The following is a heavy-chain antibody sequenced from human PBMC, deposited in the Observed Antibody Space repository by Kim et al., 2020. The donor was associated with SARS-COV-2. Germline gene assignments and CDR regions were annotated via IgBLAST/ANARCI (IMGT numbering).Heavy chain of an antibody. CDR1: GYTFTGYH. CDR2: INPNTGGT. CDR3: ASDYCSRPSCYLIGNV. J-gene: IGHJ6*02. Sequence: ASVKVSCKASGYTFTGYHIQWVRQAPGQGLEWMGRINPNTGGTNYAQKFQGRVTLTRDTSIGTAYMELSRLKSDDTAVYYCASDYCSRPSCYLIGNVWG. D-gene: IGHD2-2*01. V-gene: IGHV1-2*06.